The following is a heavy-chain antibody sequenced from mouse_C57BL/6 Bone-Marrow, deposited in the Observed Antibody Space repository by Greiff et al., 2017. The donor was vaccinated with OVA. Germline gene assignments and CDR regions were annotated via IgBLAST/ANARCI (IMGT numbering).Heavy chain of an antibody. Sequence: EVQLQESGPGLVKPSQSLSLTCSVTGYSITSGYYWNWIRQFPGNKLEWMGYISYDGSNNYNPSLKNRISITRDTSKNQFFLKLNSVTTEDTATYYCARDCTFYAMDYWGQGTSVTVSS. CDR3: ARDCTFYAMDY. CDR2: ISYDGSN. CDR1: GYSITSGYY. V-gene: IGHV3-6*01. J-gene: IGHJ4*01.